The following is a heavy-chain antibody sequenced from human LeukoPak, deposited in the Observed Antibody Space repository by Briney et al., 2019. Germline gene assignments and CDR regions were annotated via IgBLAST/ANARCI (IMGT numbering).Heavy chain of an antibody. CDR3: ARGAPGYYYGMDV. V-gene: IGHV1-69*13. J-gene: IGHJ6*02. CDR1: GGTFSSYA. Sequence: VASVKVSCKASGGTFSSYAISWVRQAPGQGLEWVGGIIPIFGTANYAQKFQGRVTITADESTSTAYMELSSLRFEDTAVYYCARGAPGYYYGMDVWGQGTTVTVSS. CDR2: IIPIFGTA.